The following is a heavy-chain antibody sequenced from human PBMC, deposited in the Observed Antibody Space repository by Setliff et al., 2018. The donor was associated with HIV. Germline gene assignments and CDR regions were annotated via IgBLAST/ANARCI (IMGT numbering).Heavy chain of an antibody. CDR1: GYSFTNYW. V-gene: IGHV5-51*01. Sequence: PGESLKISCQGSGYSFTNYWIGWVRQMPGKGLEWVGIIYPGDSDTRYSPSFQGQVTISVDKSISTAYLQWSTLKASDTAIYYCARHRHTAAGTLDAFDIWGQGTVVTVSS. CDR2: IYPGDSDT. CDR3: ARHRHTAAGTLDAFDI. J-gene: IGHJ3*02. D-gene: IGHD6-13*01.